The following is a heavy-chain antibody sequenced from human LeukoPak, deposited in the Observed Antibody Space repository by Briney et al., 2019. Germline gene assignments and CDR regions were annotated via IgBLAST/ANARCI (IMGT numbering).Heavy chain of an antibody. D-gene: IGHD6-13*01. J-gene: IGHJ5*02. CDR3: AKGAAAGKVDWFDP. CDR1: GFTFSNFA. V-gene: IGHV3-23*01. CDR2: ITGYGAT. Sequence: GGSLRLSCAASGFTFSNFAMMWVRQAPGTGLQWVSTITGYGATFYADSVRGRFTIFRDASMNTLFLQMNSLGAEDTAVYYCAKGAAAGKVDWFDPWGQGTLVTVAS.